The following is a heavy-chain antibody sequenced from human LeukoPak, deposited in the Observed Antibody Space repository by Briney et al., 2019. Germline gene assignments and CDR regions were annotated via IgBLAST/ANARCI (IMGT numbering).Heavy chain of an antibody. CDR1: GLSFSGYY. Sequence: SETLSLTCAVYGLSFSGYYWSWIRQPPGKGLEWIGEINHSGSTNYNPSLKSRVTISVDTSKNQFSLKLSSVTAADTAVYYCAREFVGGSGSYRSKYYYYGMDVWGQGTTVTVSS. CDR2: INHSGST. J-gene: IGHJ6*02. D-gene: IGHD3-10*01. V-gene: IGHV4-34*01. CDR3: AREFVGGSGSYRSKYYYYGMDV.